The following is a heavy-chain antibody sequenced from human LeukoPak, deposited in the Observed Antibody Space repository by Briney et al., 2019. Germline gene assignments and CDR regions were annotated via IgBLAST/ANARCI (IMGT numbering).Heavy chain of an antibody. CDR3: ARPGYCSGGACYSK. V-gene: IGHV3-74*01. D-gene: IGHD2-15*01. J-gene: IGHJ4*02. CDR2: INSDGSSI. Sequence: GSLRLSCAGFGFSFSSYWMHWVRQAPGKGLVWVSRINSDGSSINYADSVKGRFTISRDNAKNTLYLQMNSLRAEDTAVYYCARPGYCSGGACYSKWGQGTLVTVSS. CDR1: GFSFSSYW.